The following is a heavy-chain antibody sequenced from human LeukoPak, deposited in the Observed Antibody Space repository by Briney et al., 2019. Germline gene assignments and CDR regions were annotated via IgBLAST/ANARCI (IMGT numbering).Heavy chain of an antibody. V-gene: IGHV4-39*07. CDR1: GGSISTSSYY. Sequence: SETLSLTCTVSGGSISTSSYYWGWVRQPPGKGLEWIGNIFYSGSTYYSPSLKSRVTISVDTSKNQFSLKLSSVTAADTAVYYCARESGYYYDSSGYYPEDYWGQGTLVTVSS. J-gene: IGHJ4*02. CDR2: IFYSGST. D-gene: IGHD3-22*01. CDR3: ARESGYYYDSSGYYPEDY.